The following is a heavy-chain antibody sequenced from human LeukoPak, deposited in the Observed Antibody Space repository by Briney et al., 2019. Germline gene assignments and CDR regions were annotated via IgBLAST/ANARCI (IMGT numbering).Heavy chain of an antibody. Sequence: PGGSLRLSCAASGFTFSSFAMHWVRQPPGTGLEGVAVISMDGCQQYYADSVKGRFTISRDNSKNTLYLQMNSLRSEDTSVYYCAREVYSYALDALDLWGQGTMVTVSS. D-gene: IGHD2-2*01. V-gene: IGHV3-30*04. CDR1: GFTFSSFA. J-gene: IGHJ3*01. CDR3: AREVYSYALDALDL. CDR2: ISMDGCQQ.